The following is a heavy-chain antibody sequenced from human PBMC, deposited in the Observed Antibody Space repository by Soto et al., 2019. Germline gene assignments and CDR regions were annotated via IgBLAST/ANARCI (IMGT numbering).Heavy chain of an antibody. Sequence: GGSLSLSCASTGSPFGRYEMNWVRLAPRKGLEWVSTISSGSDNTYSADSVKGRFTISRDNSKNTLYLQMNSLRAEDTAVYYCAKDCGGDGGGRFGQDGWAGGTRV. J-gene: IGHJ6*02. V-gene: IGHV3-23*01. CDR1: GSPFGRYE. CDR3: AKDCGGDGGGRFGQDG. D-gene: IGHD1-26*01. CDR2: ISSGSDNT.